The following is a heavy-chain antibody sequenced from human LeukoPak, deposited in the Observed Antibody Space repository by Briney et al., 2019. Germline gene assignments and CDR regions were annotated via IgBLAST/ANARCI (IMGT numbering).Heavy chain of an antibody. V-gene: IGHV3-11*04. Sequence: GGSLRLSCAASGFTFSDYYMSWIRQAPGKGLEWVSYISSSSSTIYYADSVKGRFTISRDNAKNSLYLQMNSLRAEDTAVYYCARDMDQAAPNAFDIWGQGTMVTVSS. CDR2: ISSSSSTI. CDR3: ARDMDQAAPNAFDI. D-gene: IGHD2-15*01. J-gene: IGHJ3*02. CDR1: GFTFSDYY.